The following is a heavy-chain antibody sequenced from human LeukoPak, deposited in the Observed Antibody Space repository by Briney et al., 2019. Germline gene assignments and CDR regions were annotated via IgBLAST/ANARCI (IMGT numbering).Heavy chain of an antibody. Sequence: ASVTVSCTVSGYTLTELSMHWVRQAPGKGLEWMGGFDPEDGETIYAQKFQGRVTMTEDTSTDTAYMELSSLRSEDTAVYYCATDSRYSSGWYWFDPWGQGTLVTVSS. D-gene: IGHD6-19*01. V-gene: IGHV1-24*01. CDR3: ATDSRYSSGWYWFDP. J-gene: IGHJ5*02. CDR1: GYTLTELS. CDR2: FDPEDGET.